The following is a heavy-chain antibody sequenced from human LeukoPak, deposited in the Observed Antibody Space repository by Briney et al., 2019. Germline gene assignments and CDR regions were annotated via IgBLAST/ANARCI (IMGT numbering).Heavy chain of an antibody. J-gene: IGHJ4*02. CDR2: INPKSGAT. CDR1: GYSFTDYN. CDR3: ARDAGSRPFNY. D-gene: IGHD3-10*01. V-gene: IGHV1-2*02. Sequence: ASVKVSCKASGYSFTDYNVHWVRQAPGQVLEWMGWINPKSGATNFAQRFQGRVTMTGETSINTAFMELYSLTSDDTAIYYCARDAGSRPFNYWGQGTLVSVSS.